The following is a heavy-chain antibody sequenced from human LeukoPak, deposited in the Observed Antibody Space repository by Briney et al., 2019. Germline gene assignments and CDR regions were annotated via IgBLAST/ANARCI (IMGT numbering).Heavy chain of an antibody. Sequence: SETLSLTCAVYGGSFSGYYWSWIRQPPGKGLEWIGEINHSGSTNYNPSLKSRVTISVDTSKNQFSLKLSSVTAADTAVYYCARILGPATGVDYWGQGTLVTVSS. CDR2: INHSGST. J-gene: IGHJ4*02. CDR3: ARILGPATGVDY. CDR1: GGSFSGYY. D-gene: IGHD7-27*01. V-gene: IGHV4-34*01.